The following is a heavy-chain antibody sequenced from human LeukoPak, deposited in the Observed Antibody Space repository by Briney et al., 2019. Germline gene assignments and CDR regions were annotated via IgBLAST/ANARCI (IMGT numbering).Heavy chain of an antibody. CDR3: AREATVNSYFQH. D-gene: IGHD4-17*01. CDR2: INPNSGGT. J-gene: IGHJ1*01. Sequence: ASVKVSCKASGYTFTGYYMHWVRQAPGQGLEWMGWINPNSGGTKYAQKFQGRVTMTRDTSISTAYMELSRLRSDDTAVYYCAREATVNSYFQHWGQGTLVTVSS. V-gene: IGHV1-2*02. CDR1: GYTFTGYY.